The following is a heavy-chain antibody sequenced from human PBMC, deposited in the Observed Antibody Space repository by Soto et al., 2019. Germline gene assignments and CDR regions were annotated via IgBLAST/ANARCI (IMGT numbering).Heavy chain of an antibody. D-gene: IGHD3-22*01. V-gene: IGHV4-30-4*01. CDR3: ARVDYYDSSGYYSGVNWFDP. J-gene: IGHJ5*02. CDR2: IYYSGST. CDR1: GGSISSGDYY. Sequence: QVQLQESGPGLVKPSQTLSLTCTVSGGSISSGDYYWSWIRQPPGKGLEWIGYIYYSGSTYYNPSLTSRVTISVDTSKNQFSLKLSSVTAADTAVYYCARVDYYDSSGYYSGVNWFDPWGQGTLVTVSS.